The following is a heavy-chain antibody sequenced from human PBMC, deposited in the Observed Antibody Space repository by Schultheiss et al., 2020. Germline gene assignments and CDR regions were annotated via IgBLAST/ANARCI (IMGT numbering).Heavy chain of an antibody. D-gene: IGHD3-22*01. CDR2: INHSGST. V-gene: IGHV4-34*01. CDR3: ARWLRRGLYYYYMDF. J-gene: IGHJ6*03. Sequence: SETLSLTCAVYGGSFSGYYWSWIRQPPGKGLEWIGEINHSGSTNYNPSLKSRVTISVDTSKNQFSLKLSSVTAADTAVYYCARWLRRGLYYYYMDFWGKGTTVTVAS. CDR1: GGSFSGYY.